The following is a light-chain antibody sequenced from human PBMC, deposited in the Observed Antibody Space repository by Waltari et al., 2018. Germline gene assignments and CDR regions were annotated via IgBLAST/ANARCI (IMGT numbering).Light chain of an antibody. Sequence: DIVMTQSPLSLPITPGEPASISCRSSQLLLFSNGNTYLHWYLQKPGQSPQLLIYGGSNRASGVPDRFSGSGSGTDFTLRISKVEAEDVGVYYCVQTIAFPPTFGQGTKVEIK. CDR2: GGS. CDR1: QLLLFSNGNTY. V-gene: IGKV2-40*01. CDR3: VQTIAFPPT. J-gene: IGKJ1*01.